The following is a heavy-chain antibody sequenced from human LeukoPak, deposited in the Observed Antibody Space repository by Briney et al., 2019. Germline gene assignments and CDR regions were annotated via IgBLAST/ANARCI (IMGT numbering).Heavy chain of an antibody. D-gene: IGHD3-9*01. V-gene: IGHV3-23*01. Sequence: GGSLRLSCAASGFTFDDYAMHWVRQAPGKGLEWVSAISGSGGSTYYADSVKGRFTISRDNSKNTLYLQMNSLRAEDTAVYYCAKDRGRYFDWYFDYWGQGTLVTVSS. CDR1: GFTFDDYA. CDR2: ISGSGGST. J-gene: IGHJ4*02. CDR3: AKDRGRYFDWYFDY.